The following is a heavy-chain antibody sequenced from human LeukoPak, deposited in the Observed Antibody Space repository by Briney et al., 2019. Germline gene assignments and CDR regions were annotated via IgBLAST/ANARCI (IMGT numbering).Heavy chain of an antibody. CDR1: GFTFSSYG. CDR2: ISYDGSNK. CDR3: AKDPYYSGSGRNIYFDY. J-gene: IGHJ4*02. Sequence: PGGSLRLSCAASGFTFSSYGMHWVRQAPGKGLEWVAVISYDGSNKYYADSVKGRFTISRDNSKNTLYLQMNSLRPEDTAVYYCAKDPYYSGSGRNIYFDYWGQGTLVTVSS. D-gene: IGHD3-10*01. V-gene: IGHV3-30*18.